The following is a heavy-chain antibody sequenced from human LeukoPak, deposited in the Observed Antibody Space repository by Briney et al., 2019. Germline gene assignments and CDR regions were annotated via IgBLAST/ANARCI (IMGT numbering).Heavy chain of an antibody. CDR3: ARVYGPIDY. V-gene: IGHV1-8*01. CDR1: GYTSTNYD. Sequence: GTLKVSRKASGYTSTNYDNKWGRDTTRQGRECMGWMNPNSGNTGYPQKFQDRVTMTRDTSISTAYMELSSLRSEDTAVYYCARVYGPIDYWGQGTLVTVSS. CDR2: MNPNSGNT. J-gene: IGHJ4*02. D-gene: IGHD2-8*01.